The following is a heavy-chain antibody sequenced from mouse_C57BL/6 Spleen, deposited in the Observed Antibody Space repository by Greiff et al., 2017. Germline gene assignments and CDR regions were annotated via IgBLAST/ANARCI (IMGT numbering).Heavy chain of an antibody. J-gene: IGHJ2*01. CDR2: ISSGGDYI. D-gene: IGHD1-1*01. CDR3: TTSLYYYGSSQRDY. Sequence: DVMLVESGEGLVKPGGSLKLSCAASGFTFSSYAMSWVRQTPEKRLEWVAYISSGGDYIYYADTVKGRFTISRDNARNTLYLQMSSLKSEDTAMYYCTTSLYYYGSSQRDYWGQGTTLTVSS. V-gene: IGHV5-9-1*02. CDR1: GFTFSSYA.